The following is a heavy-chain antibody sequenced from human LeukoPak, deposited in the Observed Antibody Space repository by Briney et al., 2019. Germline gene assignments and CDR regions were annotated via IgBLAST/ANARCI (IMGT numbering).Heavy chain of an antibody. CDR2: ISGSGGIT. CDR3: ARTDGYSPNDAFDV. V-gene: IGHV3-23*01. Sequence: GGSLRLSCAASGFTFSSYEMNWVRQAPGKGLEWVSGISGSGGITYYADFVKGRFTISRDNSKNTLYLQMNSLRAEDTAVYYCARTDGYSPNDAFDVWGQGTMVTVSS. J-gene: IGHJ3*01. D-gene: IGHD5-24*01. CDR1: GFTFSSYE.